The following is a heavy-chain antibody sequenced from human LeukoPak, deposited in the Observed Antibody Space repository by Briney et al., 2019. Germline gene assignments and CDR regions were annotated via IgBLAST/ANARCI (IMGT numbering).Heavy chain of an antibody. CDR1: GGPFSGYY. Sequence: SETLSLTCAVYGGPFSGYYWSWIRQPPGKGLEWIGEINHSGSTNYNPSLKSRVTISVDTSMNQFSLKLSSVTAADTAVYYCARGPTAVAGWKYFDLWGRGTLVTVSS. D-gene: IGHD6-19*01. J-gene: IGHJ2*01. CDR3: ARGPTAVAGWKYFDL. V-gene: IGHV4-34*01. CDR2: INHSGST.